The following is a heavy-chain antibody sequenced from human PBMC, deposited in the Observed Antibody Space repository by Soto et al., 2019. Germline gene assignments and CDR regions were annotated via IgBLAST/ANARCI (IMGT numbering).Heavy chain of an antibody. Sequence: PSETLSLTCTVSGGSISSGDYYWSWIRQPPGKGLEWIGYIYYSGSTYYNPSLKSRVTISVDTSKNQFSLKLSSVTAADTAVYYCARAHSSSSGFDYWGQGTQVTVSS. CDR2: IYYSGST. CDR1: GGSISSGDYY. J-gene: IGHJ4*02. D-gene: IGHD6-6*01. V-gene: IGHV4-30-4*01. CDR3: ARAHSSSSGFDY.